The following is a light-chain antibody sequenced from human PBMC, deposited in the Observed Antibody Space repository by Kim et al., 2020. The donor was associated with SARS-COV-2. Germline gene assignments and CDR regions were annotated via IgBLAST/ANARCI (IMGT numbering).Light chain of an antibody. J-gene: IGLJ3*02. V-gene: IGLV2-23*02. CDR1: SSDVGYYNL. Sequence: GQSITISCTGTSSDVGYYNLVSWYQQHPAKAPKLIIYEVSERPSGVSNRFSGSKSGNTASLTISGLQAEDEADYYCCSYAGTSTLVFGGGTKLTVL. CDR2: EVS. CDR3: CSYAGTSTLV.